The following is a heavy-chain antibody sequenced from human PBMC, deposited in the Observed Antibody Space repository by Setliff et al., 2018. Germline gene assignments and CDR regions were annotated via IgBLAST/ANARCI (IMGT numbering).Heavy chain of an antibody. J-gene: IGHJ4*02. CDR3: ARGVSGVSWTPRY. CDR1: GDSMNDNH. D-gene: IGHD6-25*01. CDR2: IYTSGGT. Sequence: KTSETLSLTCTVSGDSMNDNHWTWMRQPPGKGLEWIGYIYTSGGTNYNPSLKSRVTISVDMTENQFSLILRSVVAADTAVYYCARGVSGVSWTPRYWGRGTLVTVSS. V-gene: IGHV4-4*08.